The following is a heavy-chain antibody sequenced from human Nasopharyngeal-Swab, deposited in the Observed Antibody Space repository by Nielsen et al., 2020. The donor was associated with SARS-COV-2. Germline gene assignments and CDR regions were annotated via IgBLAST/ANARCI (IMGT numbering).Heavy chain of an antibody. V-gene: IGHV3-11*01. J-gene: IGHJ4*02. CDR3: AWGGDYGDY. CDR2: ISNSGSTT. D-gene: IGHD4-17*01. Sequence: WIRQPPGKGLEWLSYISNSGSTTYYADSVKGGFTVSRDNARKSLYLQMISLGAEDTAVYYCAWGGDYGDYWGQGTLVTVSS.